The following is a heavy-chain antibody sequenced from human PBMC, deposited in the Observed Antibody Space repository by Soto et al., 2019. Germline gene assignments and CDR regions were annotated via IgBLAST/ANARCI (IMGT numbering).Heavy chain of an antibody. J-gene: IGHJ5*02. CDR1: GAPITWGGYP. CDR3: ARGRVVVPAAVMFNCLDP. Sequence: SETLSLTCAISGAPITWGGYPWHWIRQPPRPGLEWIGYIFHGGSTYYNPSLRSRVTISVDRSRTQFSLKMSSVTAADTAVYYCARGRVVVPAAVMFNCLDPWGQGALVTVSS. D-gene: IGHD2-2*01. CDR2: IFHGGST. V-gene: IGHV4-30-2*01.